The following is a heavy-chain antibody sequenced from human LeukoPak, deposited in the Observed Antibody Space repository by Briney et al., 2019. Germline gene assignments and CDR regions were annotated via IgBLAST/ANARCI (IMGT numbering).Heavy chain of an antibody. J-gene: IGHJ6*02. V-gene: IGHV3-74*01. CDR3: ARGGGLDV. CDR2: IKSDGSWT. Sequence: GGSLRLSCAASGNYWMHWVRQAPGKGLVWVSHIKSDGSWTSYADFVKGRFTVSRDNDKNSLYLQMSNLRAEDTAVYFCARGGGLDVWGQGATVTVSS. CDR1: GNYW. D-gene: IGHD3-16*01.